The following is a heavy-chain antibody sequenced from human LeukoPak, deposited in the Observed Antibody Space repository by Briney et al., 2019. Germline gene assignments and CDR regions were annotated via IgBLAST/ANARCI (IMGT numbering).Heavy chain of an antibody. Sequence: GGSLRLSCAASGFTFSSYSMNWVRQAPGKGLEWVSSISSSSSYIYYADSVKGRFTISRDNAKNSLYLQMNSLRAGDTAVYYCARAQNSYDSSGYLSWGQGTMVTVSS. D-gene: IGHD3-22*01. CDR3: ARAQNSYDSSGYLS. J-gene: IGHJ3*01. V-gene: IGHV3-21*01. CDR2: ISSSSSYI. CDR1: GFTFSSYS.